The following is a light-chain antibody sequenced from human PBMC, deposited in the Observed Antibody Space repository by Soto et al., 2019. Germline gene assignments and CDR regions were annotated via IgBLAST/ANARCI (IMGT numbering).Light chain of an antibody. CDR2: AAS. Sequence: EIVLTQSPLSLPVTPGEQASLSCRSSRNLLHSNGYYYLAWYQQKPGKAPKLLIFAASTLVRGVPSRFSGRGSGTEFTLTISSLQAEDYATFYCQQYHTDWTFGQGTKVDIK. J-gene: IGKJ1*01. CDR3: QQYHTDWT. CDR1: RNLLHSNGYYY. V-gene: IGKV2-28*01.